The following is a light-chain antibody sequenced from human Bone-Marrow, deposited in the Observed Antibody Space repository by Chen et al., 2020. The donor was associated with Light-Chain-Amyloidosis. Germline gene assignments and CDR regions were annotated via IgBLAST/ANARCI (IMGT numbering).Light chain of an antibody. Sequence: QSALTQPASVSGSPGQSITISCPGTTSDVGGYNYVSWYQRHPGKAPKLLIFDVSNRPSGVSNRFSGSKSGNTASLTISGLQADDEAVYYCSSYLSGSSLVFGGGTKLTVL. V-gene: IGLV2-14*03. J-gene: IGLJ2*01. CDR1: TSDVGGYNY. CDR3: SSYLSGSSLV. CDR2: DVS.